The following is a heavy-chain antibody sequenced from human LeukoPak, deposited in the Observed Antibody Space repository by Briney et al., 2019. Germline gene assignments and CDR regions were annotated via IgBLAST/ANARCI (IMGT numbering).Heavy chain of an antibody. V-gene: IGHV3-15*01. CDR2: IKSKTDGGTT. CDR1: GFTFSSYW. CDR3: AKDRVFGLGSGFDY. Sequence: GGSLRLSCAASGFTFSSYWMSWVRQAPGKGLEWVGRIKSKTDGGTTDYAAPVKGRFTISRDGSKNTLYLQMNSLRAEDTAVYYCAKDRVFGLGSGFDYWGQGTLATVTS. D-gene: IGHD2-15*01. J-gene: IGHJ4*02.